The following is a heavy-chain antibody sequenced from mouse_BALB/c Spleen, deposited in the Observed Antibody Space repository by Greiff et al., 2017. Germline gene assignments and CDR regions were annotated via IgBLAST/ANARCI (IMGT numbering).Heavy chain of an antibody. CDR3: ARSRWLPDYFDY. CDR2: INPSNGRT. CDR1: GYTFTSYW. Sequence: VQLQQSGAELVKPGASVKLSCKASGYTFTSYWMHWVKQRPGQGLEWIGEINPSNGRTNYNEKFKSKATLTVAKSSSTAYMQLSSLTSEDSAVYYCARSRWLPDYFDYWGQGTTLTVSS. V-gene: IGHV1S81*02. J-gene: IGHJ2*01. D-gene: IGHD2-3*01.